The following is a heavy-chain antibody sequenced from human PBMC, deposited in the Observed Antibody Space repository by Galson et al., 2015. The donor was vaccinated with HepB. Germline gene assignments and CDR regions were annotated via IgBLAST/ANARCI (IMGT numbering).Heavy chain of an antibody. J-gene: IGHJ4*02. CDR3: AKANQKWFGEFEPPFDY. V-gene: IGHV3-23*01. Sequence: SLRLSCAASGFTFSCYAMSWVRQAPGKGLEWVSAISGSGGSTYYADSVKGRFTISRDNSKNTLYLQMNSLRAEDTAVYYCAKANQKWFGEFEPPFDYWGQGTLVTVSS. CDR1: GFTFSCYA. D-gene: IGHD3-10*01. CDR2: ISGSGGST.